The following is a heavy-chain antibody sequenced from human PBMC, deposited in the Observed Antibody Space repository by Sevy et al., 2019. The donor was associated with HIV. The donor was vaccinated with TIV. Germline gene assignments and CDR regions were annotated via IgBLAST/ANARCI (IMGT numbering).Heavy chain of an antibody. CDR3: ARVGITGTTGIDY. V-gene: IGHV3-33*01. D-gene: IGHD1-7*01. J-gene: IGHJ4*02. Sequence: GGSLRLSCAASGFTFSSYGMHWVRQAPGKGLEWVAVIWYDGSNKYYADSVKGRFTISRDNSKKTLYLQMNSLGAEDTAVYYCARVGITGTTGIDYWGQGTLVTVSS. CDR2: IWYDGSNK. CDR1: GFTFSSYG.